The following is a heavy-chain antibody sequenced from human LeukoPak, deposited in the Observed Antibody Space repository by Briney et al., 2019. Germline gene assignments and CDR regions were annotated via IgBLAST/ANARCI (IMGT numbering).Heavy chain of an antibody. CDR3: ARGFKVRGVSHFDY. D-gene: IGHD3-10*01. J-gene: IGHJ4*02. Sequence: WINTNTGNPTYAQGFTGRFVFSLDTSVSTAYLQISSLKAEDTAVYYCARGFKVRGVSHFDYWGQGTLVTVSS. CDR2: INTNTGNP. V-gene: IGHV7-4-1*02.